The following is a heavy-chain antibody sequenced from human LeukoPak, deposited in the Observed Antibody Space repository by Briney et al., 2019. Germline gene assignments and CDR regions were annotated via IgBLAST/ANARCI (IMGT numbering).Heavy chain of an antibody. D-gene: IGHD2-15*01. J-gene: IGHJ6*02. Sequence: PGGSLRLSCAASGFTFSSYSMNWVRQAPGKGLEWVSSIGSSSSYIYYADSVKGRFTISRDNAKNSLYLQMNSLRAEDTAVYYCARSGPFTCSGGSCYSRDYYGMDVWGQGTTVTVSS. CDR3: ARSGPFTCSGGSCYSRDYYGMDV. CDR1: GFTFSSYS. CDR2: IGSSSSYI. V-gene: IGHV3-21*01.